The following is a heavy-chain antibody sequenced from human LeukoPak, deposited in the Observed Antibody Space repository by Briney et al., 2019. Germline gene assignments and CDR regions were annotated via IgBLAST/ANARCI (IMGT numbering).Heavy chain of an antibody. J-gene: IGHJ4*02. D-gene: IGHD2-21*01. CDR2: ISSSGST. Sequence: PSETLSLTCTVSRGSIRGSIRSFYWSWLRQPPGKGLEWIGYISSSGSTHDNPSLRSRVTISLDASKNQFFLTLSSVSAADTALYYCARISLVYCGAYYFDYWGQGTLVTVSP. CDR1: RGSIRGSIRSFY. V-gene: IGHV4-4*09. CDR3: ARISLVYCGAYYFDY.